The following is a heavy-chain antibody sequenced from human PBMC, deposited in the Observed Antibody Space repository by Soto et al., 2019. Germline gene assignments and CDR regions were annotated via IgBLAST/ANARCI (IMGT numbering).Heavy chain of an antibody. J-gene: IGHJ4*02. CDR1: GGSISSYY. CDR3: AREGGTSFDY. CDR2: IYYSGST. V-gene: IGHV4-59*01. Sequence: QVQLQESGPGLVKPSETLSLTCTVSGGSISSYYWSWIRQPPGKGLEWIGYIYYSGSTNHNPSLKSRVTISVDTSKNQFSLKLSSVTAADTAVYYCAREGGTSFDYWGQGTLVTVSS. D-gene: IGHD2-2*01.